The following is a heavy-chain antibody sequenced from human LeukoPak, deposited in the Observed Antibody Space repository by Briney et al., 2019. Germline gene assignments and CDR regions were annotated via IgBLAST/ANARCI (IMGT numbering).Heavy chain of an antibody. J-gene: IGHJ4*02. CDR2: IYYSGST. V-gene: IGHV4-30-4*08. D-gene: IGHD2-21*01. CDR1: GGSISSGDYY. CDR3: ARVWSWWPSFDY. Sequence: PSQTLSLTCTVSGGSISSGDYYWSWIRQPPGKGLEWIGYIYYSGSTYHNPSLKSRVTISVDTSKNQFSPKLSSVTAADTAVYYCARVWSWWPSFDYWGQGTLVTVSS.